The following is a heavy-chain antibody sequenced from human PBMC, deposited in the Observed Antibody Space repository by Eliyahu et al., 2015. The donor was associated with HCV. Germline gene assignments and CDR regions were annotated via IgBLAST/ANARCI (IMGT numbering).Heavy chain of an antibody. J-gene: IGHJ6*02. CDR3: AKEFMTHRYSSRWHGVETWDYYYHMDV. Sequence: EVQLVESGGGLVQPGRSLRLSCAASGFTFDDXCXXLXPAXXRGGLEWVSSISWNSGDIGYADSVKGRFTISRDSAKNSLYLQMNSLRAEDTALYYCAKEFMTHRYSSRWHGVETWDYYYHMDVWGQGTTVTVSS. V-gene: IGHV3-9*01. CDR2: ISWNSGDI. D-gene: IGHD6-13*01. CDR1: GFTFDDXC.